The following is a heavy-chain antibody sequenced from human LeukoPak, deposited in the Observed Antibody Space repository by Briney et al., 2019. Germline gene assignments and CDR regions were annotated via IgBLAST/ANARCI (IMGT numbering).Heavy chain of an antibody. V-gene: IGHV4-39*01. CDR1: GGSISSSSYY. Sequence: PSETLSLTCTVSGGSISSSSYYWGWIRQPPGKGLAWIGSIYYSGSTYYNPSFKSRVTISVDTSKNQFSLKLSSVTAADTAVYYCARLAASNDAFDIWGQGTMVTVSS. CDR2: IYYSGST. D-gene: IGHD6-25*01. CDR3: ARLAASNDAFDI. J-gene: IGHJ3*02.